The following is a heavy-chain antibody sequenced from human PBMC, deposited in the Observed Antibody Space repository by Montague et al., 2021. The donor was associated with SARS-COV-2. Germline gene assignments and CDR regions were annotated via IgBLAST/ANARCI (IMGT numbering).Heavy chain of an antibody. CDR1: GFTFSSYG. Sequence: SLRLSCTASGFTFSSYGMHWVRQAPGKGLEWVAVIWYDGSNKYYXXSLKGRFTISRDNSKNTLYLQVNSLRAEDTAVYYCARDRVRAAAGTRYYFDYWGQGTLVTVSS. J-gene: IGHJ4*02. D-gene: IGHD6-13*01. V-gene: IGHV3-33*01. CDR2: IWYDGSNK. CDR3: ARDRVRAAAGTRYYFDY.